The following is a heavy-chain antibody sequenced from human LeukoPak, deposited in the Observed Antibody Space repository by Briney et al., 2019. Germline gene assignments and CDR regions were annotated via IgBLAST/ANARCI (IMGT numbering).Heavy chain of an antibody. V-gene: IGHV3-30*04. CDR3: ARDFGGTFDYGDYVGHGMDV. Sequence: PGRSLRLSCSASGFTFSSYAMHWVRQAPGKGLEWVAVISYDGSNKYYADSVKGRFTISRDNSKNTLYLQMNSLRAEDTAVYYCARDFGGTFDYGDYVGHGMDVWGQGTTVTVSS. CDR1: GFTFSSYA. D-gene: IGHD4-17*01. CDR2: ISYDGSNK. J-gene: IGHJ6*02.